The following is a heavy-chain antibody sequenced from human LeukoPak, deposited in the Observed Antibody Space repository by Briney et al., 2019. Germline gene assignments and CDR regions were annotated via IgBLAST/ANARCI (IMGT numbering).Heavy chain of an antibody. V-gene: IGHV3-30-3*01. CDR2: ISYDGSNK. CDR1: GFTFSSYA. J-gene: IGHJ4*02. Sequence: GGSLRLSCAASGFTFSSYAMHWVRQAPGKGLEWVAVISYDGSNKYYADSVKGRFTVSRDNSKNTLYLQMNSLRAEDTAVYYCARGGAFDYWGQGTLVTVSS. CDR3: ARGGAFDY. D-gene: IGHD1-26*01.